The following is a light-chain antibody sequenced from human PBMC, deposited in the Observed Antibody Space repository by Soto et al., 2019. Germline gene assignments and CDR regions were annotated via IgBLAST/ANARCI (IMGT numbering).Light chain of an antibody. CDR2: GAS. CDR3: QQNKDWPGT. V-gene: IGKV3-15*01. CDR1: QDIRSS. J-gene: IGKJ1*01. Sequence: ERVMTQSPCTLCVSPVEIVTLSCRASQDIRSSLAWYQQKPGQAPRLLIYGASIRATGVPATFSGSGSGTEFTLTISSLQSEDFGVYYCQQNKDWPGTFGQGTKVDNK.